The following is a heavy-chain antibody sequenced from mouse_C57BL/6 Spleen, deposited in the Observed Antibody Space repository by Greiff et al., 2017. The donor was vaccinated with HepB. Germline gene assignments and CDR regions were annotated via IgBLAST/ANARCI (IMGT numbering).Heavy chain of an antibody. CDR1: GFSLTSYG. CDR3: ARTEAYYKAWFAY. Sequence: VQLQESGPGLVQPSQSLSITCTVSGFSLTSYGVHWVRQSPEKGLEWLGVIWSGGSTDYNAAFISRRSISTEDSKSQVFFQMNSLQADDAAIYYCARTEAYYKAWFAYWGQGTLVTVSA. V-gene: IGHV2-2*01. J-gene: IGHJ3*01. D-gene: IGHD2-12*01. CDR2: IWSGGST.